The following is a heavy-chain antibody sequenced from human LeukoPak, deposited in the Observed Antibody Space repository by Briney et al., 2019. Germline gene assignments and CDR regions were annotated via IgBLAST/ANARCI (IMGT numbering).Heavy chain of an antibody. V-gene: IGHV1-2*02. CDR3: ARGGCSSTSCSHYYYYYMDV. CDR1: GYTFTGYY. CDR2: INPNSGGT. J-gene: IGHJ6*03. Sequence: ASVKVSCKASGYTFTGYYMHWVRQAPGQGLEWMGWINPNSGGTNYAQKFQGRVTMTRDTSISTAYMELSRLRSDDTAMYYCARGGCSSTSCSHYYYYYMDVWGKGTTVTVSS. D-gene: IGHD2-2*01.